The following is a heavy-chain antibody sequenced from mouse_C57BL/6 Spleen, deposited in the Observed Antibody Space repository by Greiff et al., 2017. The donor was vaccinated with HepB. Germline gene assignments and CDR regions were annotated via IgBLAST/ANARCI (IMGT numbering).Heavy chain of an antibody. V-gene: IGHV1-59*01. D-gene: IGHD1-1*01. CDR3: ARKGPRVSYGSSSLYYYAMDY. J-gene: IGHJ4*01. Sequence: QVQLKQPGAELVRPGTSVKLSCKASGYTFTSYWMHWVKQRPGQGLEWIGVIDPSDSYTNYNQKFKGKATLTVDPSSSTAYMQLSSLTSEDSAVYYCARKGPRVSYGSSSLYYYAMDYWGQGTSVTVSS. CDR1: GYTFTSYW. CDR2: IDPSDSYT.